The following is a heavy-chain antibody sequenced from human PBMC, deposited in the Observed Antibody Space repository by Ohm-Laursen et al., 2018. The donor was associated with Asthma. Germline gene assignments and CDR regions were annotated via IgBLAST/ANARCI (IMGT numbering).Heavy chain of an antibody. Sequence: RSLRLSCAASGFTFSSYAMHWVRQAPGKGLEWVAVISYDGSNKYYADSVKGRFTISSDNSKNTLYLQMNTLRAEDTAVYYCARDGIGSGGWHQVWFDPWGQGTLVTVSS. CDR1: GFTFSSYA. CDR3: ARDGIGSGGWHQVWFDP. D-gene: IGHD6-19*01. V-gene: IGHV3-30-3*01. J-gene: IGHJ5*02. CDR2: ISYDGSNK.